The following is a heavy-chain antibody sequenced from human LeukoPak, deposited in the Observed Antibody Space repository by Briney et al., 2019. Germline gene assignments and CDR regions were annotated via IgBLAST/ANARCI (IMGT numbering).Heavy chain of an antibody. CDR1: RYTFTSYD. D-gene: IGHD6-19*01. CDR3: ARQGAYSSAIGMGY. J-gene: IGHJ4*02. Sequence: ASVKVSCKASRYTFTSYDINWVRQATGQGLEWMGWMNPNSGNTGYAQKFQGRVTMTSNTSISTAYMELSSLTSEDTAVYYCARQGAYSSAIGMGYWGQGTLVTVSS. V-gene: IGHV1-8*01. CDR2: MNPNSGNT.